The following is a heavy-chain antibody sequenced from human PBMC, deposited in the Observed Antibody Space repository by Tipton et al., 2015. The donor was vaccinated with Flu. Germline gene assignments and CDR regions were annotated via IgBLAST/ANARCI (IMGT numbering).Heavy chain of an antibody. CDR3: ARVVVGAADY. J-gene: IGHJ4*02. D-gene: IGHD1-26*01. V-gene: IGHV3-30*01. Sequence: SLRLSCAASGFTFNNAWMSWVRQAPGKGLEWVAVISYDGSNKYYADSVKGRFTISRDNSKNTLYLQMNSLRAEDTAVYYCARVVVGAADYWGQGTLVTVSS. CDR2: ISYDGSNK. CDR1: GFTFNNAW.